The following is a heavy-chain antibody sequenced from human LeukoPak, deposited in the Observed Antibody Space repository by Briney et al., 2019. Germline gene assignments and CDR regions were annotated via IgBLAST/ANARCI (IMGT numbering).Heavy chain of an antibody. V-gene: IGHV3-21*01. CDR2: ISTSSSYI. CDR3: ARGTLNIPGEHGAFDY. J-gene: IGHJ4*02. D-gene: IGHD1-14*01. CDR1: GFTFSSYS. Sequence: SGGSLRLSCAASGFTFSSYSMNWVRQAPGKGLEWVSSISTSSSYIHYADLVKGRFTISRDNAKNSLYLQMNSLRAEDTAVYYCARGTLNIPGEHGAFDYWGQGTLVTVSS.